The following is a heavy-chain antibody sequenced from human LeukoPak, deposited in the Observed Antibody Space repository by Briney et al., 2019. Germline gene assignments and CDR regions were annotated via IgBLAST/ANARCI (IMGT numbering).Heavy chain of an antibody. J-gene: IGHJ3*02. CDR3: ARSLPHCSGGSCYSDAFDI. D-gene: IGHD2-15*01. CDR1: GGSISSSSYY. Sequence: SETLSLTCTVSGGSISSSSYYWGWIRQPPGKGLEWIGSIYHSGSTYYNPSLKSRVTISVDTSKNQFSLKLSSVTAADTAVYYCARSLPHCSGGSCYSDAFDIWGQGTMVTVSS. CDR2: IYHSGST. V-gene: IGHV4-39*07.